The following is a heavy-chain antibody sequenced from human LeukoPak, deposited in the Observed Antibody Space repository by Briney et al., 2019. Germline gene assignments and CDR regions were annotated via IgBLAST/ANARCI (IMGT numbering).Heavy chain of an antibody. D-gene: IGHD6-19*01. CDR3: AKCVTGWPNWFDP. J-gene: IGHJ5*02. CDR1: GFTFSNYA. V-gene: IGHV3-23*01. CDR2: IRTSGDNT. Sequence: PGGSLRLSCVASGFTFSNYAMSWVRQAPGKGLEWVSTIRTSGDNTYYADSVKGRFTISRDNSKNTLYLQMISLRAEDTALYYCAKCVTGWPNWFDPWGQGTLVTVSS.